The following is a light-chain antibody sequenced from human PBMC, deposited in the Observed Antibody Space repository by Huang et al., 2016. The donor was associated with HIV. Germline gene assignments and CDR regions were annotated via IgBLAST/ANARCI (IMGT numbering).Light chain of an antibody. J-gene: IGKJ1*01. CDR1: QSVLYTSTTHNF. CDR3: QQSYAAPRT. V-gene: IGKV4-1*01. CDR2: GAS. Sequence: DIVMTQSPDFLSLSRGERATINCKSSQSVLYTSTTHNFVNWFQHKPGQPPRLLLYGASTRESWVPDRFSGSGSGTDFNLTINSLQSEDVAVYYCQQSYAAPRTFGQGTKVAIK.